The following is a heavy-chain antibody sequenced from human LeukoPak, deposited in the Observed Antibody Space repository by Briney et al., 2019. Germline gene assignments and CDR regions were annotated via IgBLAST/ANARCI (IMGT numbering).Heavy chain of an antibody. CDR2: ISSSSSTI. Sequence: GGSLRLSCAASGLNFSSYSMNWVRQAPGKGLEWVSYISSSSSTIYYADSVKGRFTISRDNAKNSLYLQMNSLRAEDTAVYYCARGLRFLEWLLGGAFDIWGQGTMVTVSS. CDR3: ARGLRFLEWLLGGAFDI. V-gene: IGHV3-48*04. CDR1: GLNFSSYS. J-gene: IGHJ3*02. D-gene: IGHD3-3*01.